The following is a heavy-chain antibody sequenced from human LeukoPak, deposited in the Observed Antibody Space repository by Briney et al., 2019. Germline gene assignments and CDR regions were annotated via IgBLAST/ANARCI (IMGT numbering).Heavy chain of an antibody. CDR3: ARGSGFVFDY. V-gene: IGHV3-48*03. CDR1: GFTLSSYE. J-gene: IGHJ4*02. Sequence: PGGSLRLSCVASGFTLSSYEVNWVRQAPGKGLEWVSYISTSGDSMYYADSVKGRFTISRDNVKNSLFLQMNSLRAEDTAVYYCARGSGFVFDYWGQGTLVTVSA. CDR2: ISTSGDSM. D-gene: IGHD1-26*01.